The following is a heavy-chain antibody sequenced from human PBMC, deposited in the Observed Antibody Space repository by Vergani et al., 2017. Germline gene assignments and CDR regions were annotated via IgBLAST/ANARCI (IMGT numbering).Heavy chain of an antibody. J-gene: IGHJ3*02. CDR3: ARVRSGYYFSHDAFDI. D-gene: IGHD3-22*01. Sequence: QVQLVQSGAEVKKPGSSVKVSCKASGYTFTGYYMHWVRQAPGQGLEWMGWINPNSGGTNYAQKFQGRVTMTRDTSISTAYMELSRLRSDDTAVYYCARVRSGYYFSHDAFDIWGQGTMVTVSS. V-gene: IGHV1-2*02. CDR2: INPNSGGT. CDR1: GYTFTGYY.